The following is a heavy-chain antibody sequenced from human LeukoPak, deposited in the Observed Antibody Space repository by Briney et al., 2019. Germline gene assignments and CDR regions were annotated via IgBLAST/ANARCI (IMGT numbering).Heavy chain of an antibody. J-gene: IGHJ3*02. CDR1: GDSVSSNSAA. CDR2: TYYRSKWYN. D-gene: IGHD3-9*01. CDR3: ARDRVEVLRYFDWLFSGAFDI. Sequence: SQTLSLTCAIYGDSVSSNSAAWNWIRQSPSRGLEWLGRTYYRSKWYNDYAVSVKSRITINPDTSKNQFSLQLNSVTPEDTAVYYCARDRVEVLRYFDWLFSGAFDIWGQGTMVTVSS. V-gene: IGHV6-1*01.